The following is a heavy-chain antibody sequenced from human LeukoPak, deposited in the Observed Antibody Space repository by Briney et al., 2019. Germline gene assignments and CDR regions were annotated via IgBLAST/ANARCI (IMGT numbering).Heavy chain of an antibody. D-gene: IGHD3-3*01. V-gene: IGHV3-53*01. CDR1: GFSVSNNY. CDR3: ARGRGLGVVSPYFDY. Sequence: GGSLRLSCVVSGFSVSNNYIIWVRQAPGNGLERVSVIYGDGRTSHSTSVRGRFTISRDNSKNIVSLQMNNLRAEDTAVYYCARGRGLGVVSPYFDYWGQGTLVTVSS. CDR2: IYGDGRT. J-gene: IGHJ4*02.